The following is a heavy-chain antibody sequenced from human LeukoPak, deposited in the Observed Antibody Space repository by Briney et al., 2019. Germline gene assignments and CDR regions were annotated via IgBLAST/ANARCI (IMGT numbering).Heavy chain of an antibody. D-gene: IGHD2-2*02. CDR1: GFTFSSYG. V-gene: IGHV3-30*03. CDR2: ISYDGSNK. CDR3: ATLYGYFDH. Sequence: PGGSLRLSCAASGFTFSSYGMHWVRQAPGKGLEWVAVISYDGSNKYYADSVKGRFTISRDNSKNTLYLQMNSLRAEDTAVYYCATLYGYFDHWGQGTLVTVSS. J-gene: IGHJ4*02.